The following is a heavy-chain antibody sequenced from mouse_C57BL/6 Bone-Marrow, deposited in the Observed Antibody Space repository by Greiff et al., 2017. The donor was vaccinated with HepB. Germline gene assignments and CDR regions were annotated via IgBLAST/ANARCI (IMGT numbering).Heavy chain of an antibody. Sequence: QVQLQQSGAELVRPGTSVKVSCKASGYAFTNYLIEWVKQRPGQGLEWIGVINPGSGGTNYNEKFKGKATLTADKSSSTAYMQLSSLTSEDSAVYFCARERGGTFDYWGQGTTLTVSS. V-gene: IGHV1-54*01. CDR3: ARERGGTFDY. CDR2: INPGSGGT. CDR1: GYAFTNYL. J-gene: IGHJ2*01. D-gene: IGHD4-1*01.